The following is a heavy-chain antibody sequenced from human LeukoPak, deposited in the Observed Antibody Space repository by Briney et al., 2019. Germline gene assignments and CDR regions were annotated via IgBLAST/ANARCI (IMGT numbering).Heavy chain of an antibody. CDR1: GGSISSSSYY. Sequence: SETLSLTCTVSGGSISSSSYYWSWIRQPARKGLEWIGRIYTSGSTNYNPSLKSRVTMSVDTSKNQFSLKLSSVTAADTAVYYCARDFGGGSWPFDYWGQGTLVTVSS. CDR3: ARDFGGGSWPFDY. V-gene: IGHV4-61*02. CDR2: IYTSGST. D-gene: IGHD6-13*01. J-gene: IGHJ4*02.